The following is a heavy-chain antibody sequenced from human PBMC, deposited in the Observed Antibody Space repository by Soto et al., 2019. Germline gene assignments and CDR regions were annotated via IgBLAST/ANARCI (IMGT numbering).Heavy chain of an antibody. CDR3: ARVRGIAAAGTGVDAFDI. Sequence: PGGSLRLSGAASVFTFSSYAMHWVRQAPGKGLEWVAVISYDGSNKYYADSVKGRFTISRDNSKNTLYLQMNSLRAEDTAVYYCARVRGIAAAGTGVDAFDIWGQGTMVTVSS. CDR2: ISYDGSNK. V-gene: IGHV3-30-3*01. J-gene: IGHJ3*02. CDR1: VFTFSSYA. D-gene: IGHD6-13*01.